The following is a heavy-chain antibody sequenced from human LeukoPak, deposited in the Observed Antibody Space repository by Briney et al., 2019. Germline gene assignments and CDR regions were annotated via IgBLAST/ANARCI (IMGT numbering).Heavy chain of an antibody. Sequence: GGSLRLSCAASGFTFSSYRMNWVRQAPGKGLEWVSSISSSSSYIYYADSVKGRFTISRDNAKNSLYLQMNSLRAEDTAVYYCARDSLGYCSSTSCHSDYWGQGTLVTVSS. CDR2: ISSSSSYI. CDR3: ARDSLGYCSSTSCHSDY. CDR1: GFTFSSYR. J-gene: IGHJ4*02. D-gene: IGHD2-2*01. V-gene: IGHV3-21*01.